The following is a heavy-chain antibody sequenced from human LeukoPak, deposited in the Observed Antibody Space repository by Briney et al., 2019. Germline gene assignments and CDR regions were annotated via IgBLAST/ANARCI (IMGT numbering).Heavy chain of an antibody. CDR1: GYTFTSYG. CDR3: ARDQGGSGSYPDY. Sequence: ASVKVSCKASGYTFTSYGISWVRQAPGQGLEWMGWINPDSGGTNYAQKFQGRVTMTRNTSISTAYMELSSLRSADTAVYYCARDQGGSGSYPDYWGQGTLVTVSS. CDR2: INPDSGGT. D-gene: IGHD3-10*01. J-gene: IGHJ4*02. V-gene: IGHV1-8*02.